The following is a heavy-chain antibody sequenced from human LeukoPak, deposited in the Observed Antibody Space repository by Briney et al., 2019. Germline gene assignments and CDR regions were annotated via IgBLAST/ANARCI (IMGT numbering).Heavy chain of an antibody. Sequence: PSETLSLTCTVSYASITNKAYFWGWIRQPPGKGLEWIGSIYYSGSTYYNPSLKSRVTISVDTSKNQFSLKLSSVTAADTAVYYCARRRGLYYSPFDPWGQGTLVTVSS. D-gene: IGHD3-10*01. J-gene: IGHJ5*02. CDR1: YASITNKAYF. CDR2: IYYSGST. V-gene: IGHV4-39*07. CDR3: ARRRGLYYSPFDP.